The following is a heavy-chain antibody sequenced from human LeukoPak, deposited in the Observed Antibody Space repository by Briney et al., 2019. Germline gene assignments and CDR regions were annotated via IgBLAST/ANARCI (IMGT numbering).Heavy chain of an antibody. J-gene: IGHJ4*02. CDR1: GFTFSDYY. CDR2: ISSSSSYT. V-gene: IGHV3-11*06. Sequence: GGSLRLSCAASGFTFSDYYMSWIRQAPGKGLEWVSYISSSSSYTNYADSVKGRFTISRDNAKDSVYLQMNSLRAEDTAVYYCARVSKYSSSLFFYYWGQGTLVIVSS. CDR3: ARVSKYSSSLFFYY. D-gene: IGHD6-13*01.